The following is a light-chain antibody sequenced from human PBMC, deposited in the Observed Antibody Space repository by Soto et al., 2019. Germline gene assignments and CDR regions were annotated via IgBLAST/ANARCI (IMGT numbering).Light chain of an antibody. J-gene: IGLJ1*01. V-gene: IGLV2-11*01. CDR2: DVS. Sequence: SALTQPRSVSGSPGQSVTISCTGTSSDVGGYNYVSWYQQHPGKAPKLMIYDVSKRPSGVPDRFSGSKSGNTASLTISGLQAEDEADYYCCSYAGSHYVFGTGTKGTVL. CDR1: SSDVGGYNY. CDR3: CSYAGSHYV.